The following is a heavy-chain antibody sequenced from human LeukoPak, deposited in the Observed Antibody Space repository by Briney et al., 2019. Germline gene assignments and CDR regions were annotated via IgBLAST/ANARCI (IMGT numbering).Heavy chain of an antibody. CDR3: ARNDIVVSTTNVRNYDSYGIGV. V-gene: IGHV1-18*01. CDR1: GYTFINYG. Sequence: GASVKVSCKASGYTFINYGLTWVRQAPGQGLEWMGWISADNGYIKYAQKFQGRVTMTTDTSTSTAYIELRSLRSDDTAVYYCARNDIVVSTTNVRNYDSYGIGVWGQGTTVTVSS. D-gene: IGHD2-2*01. J-gene: IGHJ6*02. CDR2: ISADNGYI.